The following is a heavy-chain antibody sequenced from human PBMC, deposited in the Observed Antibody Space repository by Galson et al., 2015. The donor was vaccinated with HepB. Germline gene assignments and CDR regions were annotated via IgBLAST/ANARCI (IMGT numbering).Heavy chain of an antibody. V-gene: IGHV1-8*01. J-gene: IGHJ4*02. D-gene: IGHD6-19*01. Sequence: SVKVSCKASGYTFASYDINWVRQATGQGLEWMGWMNPNSGNTGYAQKFQGRVTMTRNTSISTAYMELSSLRSEDTAVYYCARGQDSSGWYADYWSQGTLVTVSS. CDR3: ARGQDSSGWYADY. CDR1: GYTFASYD. CDR2: MNPNSGNT.